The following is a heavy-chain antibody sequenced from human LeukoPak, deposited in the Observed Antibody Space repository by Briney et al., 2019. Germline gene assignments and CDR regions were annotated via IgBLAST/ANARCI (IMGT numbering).Heavy chain of an antibody. V-gene: IGHV3-7*01. Sequence: GGSLRLSCAVSGFTFSTYWMSWVRQAPGKGLEWVANIKEDGSEKYYVDSVKGRFTISRDNAKNSLYLQMNSLRAEDTAVYYCARGPPNLWGQGTLVTVSS. CDR1: GFTFSTYW. CDR3: ARGPPNL. CDR2: IKEDGSEK. J-gene: IGHJ5*02.